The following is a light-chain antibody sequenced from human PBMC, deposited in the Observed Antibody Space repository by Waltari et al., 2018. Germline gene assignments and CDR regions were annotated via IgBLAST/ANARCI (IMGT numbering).Light chain of an antibody. Sequence: IVLTQSPATLSLSPGERATISFRASPSVSSYLAWYQQKPGQAPRLLIYDASNRATGIPARFSGSGSGTDFTLTISSLEPEDFAVYYCQQRSNWPMYTFGQGTKLEIK. V-gene: IGKV3-11*01. J-gene: IGKJ2*01. CDR3: QQRSNWPMYT. CDR1: PSVSSY. CDR2: DAS.